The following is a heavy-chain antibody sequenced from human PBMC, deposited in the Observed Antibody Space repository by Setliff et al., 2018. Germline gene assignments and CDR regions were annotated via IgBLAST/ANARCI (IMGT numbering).Heavy chain of an antibody. Sequence: ASVKVSCKASGYTFTSYDINWVRQATGQGLEWMGWMNPNSGNTGYAQKFQGRLRITADESTSTAYMELSSLRSDDTAIYFCARHSGRYYVPGTFDSWGQGTLVTVSS. CDR2: MNPNSGNT. J-gene: IGHJ4*02. CDR1: GYTFTSYD. D-gene: IGHD1-26*01. V-gene: IGHV1-8*03. CDR3: ARHSGRYYVPGTFDS.